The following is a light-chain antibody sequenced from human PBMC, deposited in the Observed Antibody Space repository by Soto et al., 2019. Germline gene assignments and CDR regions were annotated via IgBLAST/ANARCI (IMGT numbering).Light chain of an antibody. CDR2: GAS. Sequence: ILLTQSPGTLSLSPGERATLSCMASQSVSSYLAWYQQKPGQAPRLLIYGASIRATGIPDRFSGSGSETDFTLTISRLEPEDFALYYCQQYGSSAPITFGQGTRLEIK. CDR1: QSVSSY. CDR3: QQYGSSAPIT. V-gene: IGKV3-20*01. J-gene: IGKJ5*01.